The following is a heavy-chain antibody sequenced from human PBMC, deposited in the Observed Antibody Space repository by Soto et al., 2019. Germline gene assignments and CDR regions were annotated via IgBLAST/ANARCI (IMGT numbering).Heavy chain of an antibody. D-gene: IGHD3-22*01. Sequence: EVQLVESGGGLVQPGGSLRLSCAASGFTFSDHYMDWVRQAPGKGLEWVGRTRNKANSYTTEYAASVKGRFTISRDDSKNSLYLQMNSLKTEDTAVYYCARSPTYYYDSSGYSYYYYGMDVWGQGTTVTVSS. CDR2: TRNKANSYTT. CDR3: ARSPTYYYDSSGYSYYYYGMDV. J-gene: IGHJ6*02. CDR1: GFTFSDHY. V-gene: IGHV3-72*01.